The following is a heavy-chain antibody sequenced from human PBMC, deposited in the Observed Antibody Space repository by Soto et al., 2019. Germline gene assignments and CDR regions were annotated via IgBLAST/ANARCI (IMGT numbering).Heavy chain of an antibody. CDR3: ARGYDFWSGYWPNQYYYYGMDV. CDR1: GGTFSSYA. Sequence: ASVKVSCKASGGTFSSYAISWVRQAPGQGLEWMGGIIPIFGTANYAQKFQGRVTITADESTSTAYMELSSLRSEDTAVYYCARGYDFWSGYWPNQYYYYGMDVWGQGTTVTVSS. CDR2: IIPIFGTA. D-gene: IGHD3-3*01. J-gene: IGHJ6*02. V-gene: IGHV1-69*13.